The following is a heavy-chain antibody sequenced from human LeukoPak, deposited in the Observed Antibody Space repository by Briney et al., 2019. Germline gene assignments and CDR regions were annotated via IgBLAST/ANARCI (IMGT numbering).Heavy chain of an antibody. D-gene: IGHD5-24*01. V-gene: IGHV1-69*13. CDR1: GGTFSSYA. CDR3: ARDLAGGDGYNWVY. CDR2: IIPIFGTA. Sequence: SVKVSCKASGGTFSSYAISWVRQAPGQGLEWMGGIIPIFGTANYAQKFQGRVTITADESTSTAYMEMSSLRSEDTAVYYCARDLAGGDGYNWVYWGQGTLVTVSS. J-gene: IGHJ4*02.